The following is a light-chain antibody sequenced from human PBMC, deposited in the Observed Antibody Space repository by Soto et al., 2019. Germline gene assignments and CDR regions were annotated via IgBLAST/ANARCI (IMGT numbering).Light chain of an antibody. V-gene: IGKV1-5*03. Sequence: DIQMTQSPSTLSASVGDRVTITCRASQSISSWLAWYQQKPGKAPKLLIYKASSLESGVPSRFSGSGSGTEFTLTISSLQPDDFATYYCQQYYSYFTFGPGTKVDIK. CDR2: KAS. J-gene: IGKJ3*01. CDR3: QQYYSYFT. CDR1: QSISSW.